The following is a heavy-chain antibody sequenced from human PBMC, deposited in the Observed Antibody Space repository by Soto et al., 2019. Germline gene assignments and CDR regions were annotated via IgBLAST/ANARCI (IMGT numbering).Heavy chain of an antibody. V-gene: IGHV1-3*01. D-gene: IGHD5-18*01. Sequence: ASVKVSCKASGYTFTSYAMHWVRQAPGQRLEWMGWINAGNGNTKYSQKFQGRVTITRDTSASTAYMELSSLRSEDTAVYYCARDRGRMIQLWLPDYWGQRTLVTVSS. CDR3: ARDRGRMIQLWLPDY. J-gene: IGHJ4*02. CDR1: GYTFTSYA. CDR2: INAGNGNT.